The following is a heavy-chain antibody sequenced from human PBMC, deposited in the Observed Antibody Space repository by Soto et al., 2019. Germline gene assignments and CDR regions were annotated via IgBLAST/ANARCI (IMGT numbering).Heavy chain of an antibody. CDR3: ASLELWGYCSSTSCIMDV. CDR2: IWYDGSNK. CDR1: GFTFSSYG. D-gene: IGHD2-2*01. Sequence: PGGSLRLSCAASGFTFSSYGMHWVRQAPGKGLEWVAVIWYDGSNKYYADSVKGRFTISRDNSKNTLYLQMNSLRAEDTAVYYCASLELWGYCSSTSCIMDVWGKGTTVTSP. V-gene: IGHV3-33*01. J-gene: IGHJ6*03.